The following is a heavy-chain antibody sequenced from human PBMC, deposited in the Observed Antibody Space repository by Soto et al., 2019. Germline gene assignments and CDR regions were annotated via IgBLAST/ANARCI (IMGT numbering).Heavy chain of an antibody. J-gene: IGHJ4*02. CDR3: VRGDNWNDEASDY. Sequence: GGSLRLSCAASGVTCISYAMHWVRQAPGKGLEYVSAISSNGGSTYYANSVKGRFTISRDNSKNTLYLQMGSLRAEDTAVYYCVRGDNWNDEASDYWGQGTLVTVSS. CDR1: GVTCISYA. D-gene: IGHD1-1*01. CDR2: ISSNGGST. V-gene: IGHV3-64*01.